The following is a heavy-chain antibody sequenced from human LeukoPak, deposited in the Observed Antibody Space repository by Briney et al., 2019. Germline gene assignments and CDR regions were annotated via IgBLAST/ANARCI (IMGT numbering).Heavy chain of an antibody. V-gene: IGHV4-4*07. CDR3: ARDRGIAAAGPFDY. CDR2: IYTSGST. CDR1: GGSTSSYY. Sequence: SETLSLTCTVSGGSTSSYYWSWIRQPAGKGLEWIGRIYTSGSTNYNPSLKSRVTMSVDTSKNQFSLKLSSVTAADTAVYYCARDRGIAAAGPFDYWGQGTLVTVSS. J-gene: IGHJ4*02. D-gene: IGHD6-13*01.